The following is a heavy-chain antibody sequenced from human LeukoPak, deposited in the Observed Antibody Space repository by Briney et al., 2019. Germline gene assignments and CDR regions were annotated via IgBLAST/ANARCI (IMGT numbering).Heavy chain of an antibody. Sequence: ASVKVSCKASGYTFTSYYMHWVRQAPGQGLEWMGWINPNSGGTNSSQKFQDRVTLTRDTSISTAYMELGSLRSDDTAIYYCARAYGSGSSYHPDYWGQGTLVTVSS. CDR2: INPNSGGT. J-gene: IGHJ4*02. D-gene: IGHD3-10*01. V-gene: IGHV1-2*02. CDR3: ARAYGSGSSYHPDY. CDR1: GYTFTSYY.